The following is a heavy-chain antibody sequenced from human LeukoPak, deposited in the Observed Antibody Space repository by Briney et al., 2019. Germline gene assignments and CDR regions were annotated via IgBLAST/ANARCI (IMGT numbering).Heavy chain of an antibody. CDR2: INPNSGGT. V-gene: IGHV1-2*02. D-gene: IGHD2-2*01. CDR3: ARIYCSSTSCYLWDY. Sequence: ASVKVSFKASGYTFTGYYMHGVRQAPGQGLEWMGWINPNSGGTNYAQKFQGRVTMTRDTSISTAYMELSRLRSDDTAVYYCARIYCSSTSCYLWDYWGQGPLVTVSS. CDR1: GYTFTGYY. J-gene: IGHJ4*02.